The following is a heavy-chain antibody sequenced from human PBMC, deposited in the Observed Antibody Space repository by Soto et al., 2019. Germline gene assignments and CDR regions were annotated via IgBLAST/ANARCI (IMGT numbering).Heavy chain of an antibody. V-gene: IGHV1-46*01. J-gene: IGHJ6*02. CDR2: TNPSGGST. D-gene: IGHD2-2*01. CDR1: GYTFTSYY. CDR3: ARGRGFRPSYCSSTSCRYYYYYYGMDV. Sequence: ASVKVSCKASGYTFTSYYMHWVRQAPGQGLEWMGITNPSGGSTSYAQKFQDRVTMTRDTSTSTVYMELSSLRSEDTAVYYCARGRGFRPSYCSSTSCRYYYYYYGMDVWGQGTTVTVSS.